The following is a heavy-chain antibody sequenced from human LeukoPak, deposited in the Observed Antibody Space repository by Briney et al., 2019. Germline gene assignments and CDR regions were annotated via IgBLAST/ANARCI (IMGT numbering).Heavy chain of an antibody. V-gene: IGHV4-30-2*01. CDR1: GGSISSGGYS. D-gene: IGHD3-10*01. CDR2: IYHSGST. J-gene: IGHJ4*02. CDR3: ARARFGELPYFDY. Sequence: SETLSLTCAVSGGSISSGGYSWSWIRQPSGKGLEWIGYIYHSGSTYYNPSLKSRVTISVDRSKNQFSLKLSSVTAADTAVYYCARARFGELPYFDYWGQGTLVTVSS.